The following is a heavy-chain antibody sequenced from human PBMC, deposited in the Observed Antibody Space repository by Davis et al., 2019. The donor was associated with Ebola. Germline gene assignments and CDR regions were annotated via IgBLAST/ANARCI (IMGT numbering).Heavy chain of an antibody. Sequence: GGSLRLSCAASGFIFSSYVMSWVRQAPGKGLEWVAVISYDGSDEYYADSVKGRFIISRDNSKNTLYLQMNSLRTEDTAVYYCARTYYFDDSGYRNAFDIWGQGTMVTISS. J-gene: IGHJ3*02. V-gene: IGHV3-30-3*01. CDR2: ISYDGSDE. CDR3: ARTYYFDDSGYRNAFDI. D-gene: IGHD3-22*01. CDR1: GFIFSSYV.